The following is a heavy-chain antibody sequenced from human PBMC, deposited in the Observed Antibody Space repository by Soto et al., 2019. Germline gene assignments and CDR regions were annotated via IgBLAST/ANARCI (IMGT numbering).Heavy chain of an antibody. CDR3: ALARGRPYYFDY. J-gene: IGHJ4*02. CDR2: SSALNGYT. D-gene: IGHD3-16*01. Sequence: ASVKVSCKASGFTFTTHGFTWVRQAPGQGLEWMGWSSALNGYTNYAQNFQGRLTITTDSSTSTAYMELSSLRSEDTAVFYCALARGRPYYFDYWGQGTLVTVSS. CDR1: GFTFTTHG. V-gene: IGHV1-18*01.